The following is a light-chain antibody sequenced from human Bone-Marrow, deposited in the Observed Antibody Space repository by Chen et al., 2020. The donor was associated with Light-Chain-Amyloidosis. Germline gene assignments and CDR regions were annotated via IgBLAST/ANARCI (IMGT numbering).Light chain of an antibody. V-gene: IGLV2-14*01. CDR2: EVT. CDR1: SSDVGGDKH. J-gene: IGLJ1*01. CDR3: SSYTITNTLG. Sequence: QSALTQPASVSGSPGQSIPIPCTGTSSDVGGDKHVSCDQQHPDKAPKLMIYEVTNRPSWVPDRFSGSKSDNTASLTISGLQTEDEADYFCSSYTITNTLGFGSGTRVTVL.